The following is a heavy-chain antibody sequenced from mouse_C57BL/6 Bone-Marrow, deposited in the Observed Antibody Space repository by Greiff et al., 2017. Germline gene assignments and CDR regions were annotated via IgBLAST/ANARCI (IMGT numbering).Heavy chain of an antibody. CDR1: GYTFTSYW. Sequence: VQLQQPGAELVMPGASVKLSCKASGYTFTSYWMHWVKQRPGQGLEWIGEIDPSDSYTNYNQKFKGKSTLTVDKSSSTAYMQLSSLTSDDSAVYYCARGADWGQGTLVTVSA. J-gene: IGHJ3*01. V-gene: IGHV1-69*01. CDR3: ARGAD. CDR2: IDPSDSYT.